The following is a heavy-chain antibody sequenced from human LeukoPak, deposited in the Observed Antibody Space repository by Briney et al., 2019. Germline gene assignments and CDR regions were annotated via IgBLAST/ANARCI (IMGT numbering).Heavy chain of an antibody. CDR1: GFTFKSYA. J-gene: IGHJ4*02. CDR3: ARGGFTYYDFWSGYYSADY. V-gene: IGHV3-23*01. CDR2: ISDSGGST. D-gene: IGHD3-3*01. Sequence: GGSLRLSCVPSGFTFKSYAMHWVRQAPGEGLEWVSAISDSGGSTYYADSVKGRFTISRDNSKNTLYLQINSLRAEDTAVYYCARGGFTYYDFWSGYYSADYWGQGALVTVSS.